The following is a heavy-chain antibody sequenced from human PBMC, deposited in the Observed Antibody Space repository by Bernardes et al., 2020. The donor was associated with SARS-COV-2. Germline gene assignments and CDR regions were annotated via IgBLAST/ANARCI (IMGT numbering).Heavy chain of an antibody. V-gene: IGHV3-48*03. CDR2: ISSSGSTI. CDR3: ARDRLGITIFGGVYYYGMDV. D-gene: IGHD3-3*01. Sequence: GGSLRLSCAASGFTFSSYDMNWVRQAPGKGLEWVSYISSSGSTIYYADSVKGRFTISRDNAKNSLYLQMNSLRAEDTAVYYCARDRLGITIFGGVYYYGMDVWGQGTTVTVSS. CDR1: GFTFSSYD. J-gene: IGHJ6*02.